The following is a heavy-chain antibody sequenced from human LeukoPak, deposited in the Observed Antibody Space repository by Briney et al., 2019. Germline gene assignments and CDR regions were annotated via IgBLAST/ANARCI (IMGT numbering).Heavy chain of an antibody. CDR3: ARDLASDVLLWFGEPTGD. D-gene: IGHD3-10*01. CDR2: INPSGGST. V-gene: IGHV1-46*01. J-gene: IGHJ4*02. Sequence: GSVTVSCKASRYTFINYYMHWVRQAPGQGLEWMGVINPSGGSTNYAQKFQGRVTMTRDMSTSTVYMELSSLRSEDTAVYYCARDLASDVLLWFGEPTGDWGQGTLVTVSS. CDR1: RYTFINYY.